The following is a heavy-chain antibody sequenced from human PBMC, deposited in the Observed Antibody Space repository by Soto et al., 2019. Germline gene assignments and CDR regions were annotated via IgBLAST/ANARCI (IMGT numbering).Heavy chain of an antibody. CDR1: GGSISSGGYY. CDR2: IYYSGST. V-gene: IGHV4-31*03. Sequence: QVQLQESGPGLVKPSQTLSLTCTVSGGSISSGGYYWSWIRQHPGKGLEWIGYIYYSGSTYYNPSLXSXVXIXLDTSKNQFSLKLSSVTAADTAVYYCARVWGMTPDFWGQGTLVTVSS. D-gene: IGHD7-27*01. CDR3: ARVWGMTPDF. J-gene: IGHJ4*02.